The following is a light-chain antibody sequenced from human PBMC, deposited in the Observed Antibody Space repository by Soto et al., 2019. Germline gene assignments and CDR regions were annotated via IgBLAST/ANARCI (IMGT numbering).Light chain of an antibody. V-gene: IGKV1-39*01. CDR2: AAS. Sequence: DIQVTQSPSSLSASVGDRVTITCRASENIASYLNWYQQKPGQAPTLLVYAASSLETGAPPRFSGAVSGTEFTLTITSVQPDDIATYFCQQSYSTPSTFGQGTKVEL. J-gene: IGKJ1*01. CDR3: QQSYSTPST. CDR1: ENIASY.